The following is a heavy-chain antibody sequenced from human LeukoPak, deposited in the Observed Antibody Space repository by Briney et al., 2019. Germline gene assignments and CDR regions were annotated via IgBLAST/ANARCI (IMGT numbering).Heavy chain of an antibody. V-gene: IGHV4-59*01. CDR1: GGSISSYY. D-gene: IGHD3-22*01. CDR3: ARAMSQYYDSSGYYPNAFDI. J-gene: IGHJ3*02. CDR2: IYYSGST. Sequence: PSETLSLTCTVSGGSISSYYWSWIRQPPGKGLEWIRYIYYSGSTNYNPSLKSRVTISVDTPKSQFSLKLSSVTAADTAVYYCARAMSQYYDSSGYYPNAFDIWGQGTMVTVSS.